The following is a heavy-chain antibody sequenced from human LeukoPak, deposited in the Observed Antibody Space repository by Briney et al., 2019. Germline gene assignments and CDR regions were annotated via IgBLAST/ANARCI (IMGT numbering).Heavy chain of an antibody. CDR2: IYSGGST. D-gene: IGHD2-2*01. CDR1: RFTFTRHA. V-gene: IGHV3-53*01. Sequence: GGSLRLSCAASRFTFTRHAMSWVRQAPGKGLEWVSVIYSGGSTYYADSVKGRFTISRDNSKNTLYLQMNSLRAEDTAVYYCARGPPTILGGFDPWGQGTLVTVSS. CDR3: ARGPPTILGGFDP. J-gene: IGHJ5*02.